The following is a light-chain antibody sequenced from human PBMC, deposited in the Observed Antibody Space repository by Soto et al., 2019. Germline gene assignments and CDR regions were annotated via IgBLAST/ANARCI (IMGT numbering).Light chain of an antibody. CDR3: QQYNNWPPLT. V-gene: IGKV3-15*01. J-gene: IGKJ4*01. CDR1: QSVSSSY. Sequence: EFVLTQSPGTLSLSPGERATLSCRASQSVSSSYLAWYQQKPGQAPRLLIYGASTRATDIPARFSGSGSGTEFTLTISSLQSEDFAVYYCQQYNNWPPLTFGGGTKVEIK. CDR2: GAS.